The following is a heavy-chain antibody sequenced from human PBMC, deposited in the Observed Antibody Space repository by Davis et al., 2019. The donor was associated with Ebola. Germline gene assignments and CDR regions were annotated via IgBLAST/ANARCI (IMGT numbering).Heavy chain of an antibody. CDR3: ARRDPMVRGVHPFDY. V-gene: IGHV4-39*01. J-gene: IGHJ4*02. Sequence: PGGSLRLSCTVSGGSISSSSYYWGWIRQPPGKGLEWIGSIYYSGSTYYNPSLKSRVTISVDTSKNQFSLKLSSVTAADTAVYYCARRDPMVRGVHPFDYWGQGTLVTVSS. CDR1: GGSISSSSYY. D-gene: IGHD3-10*01. CDR2: IYYSGST.